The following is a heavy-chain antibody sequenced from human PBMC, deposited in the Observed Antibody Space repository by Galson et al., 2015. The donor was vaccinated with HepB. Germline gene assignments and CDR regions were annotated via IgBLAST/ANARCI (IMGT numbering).Heavy chain of an antibody. D-gene: IGHD3-9*01. CDR1: GITFSYAW. J-gene: IGHJ3*02. Sequence: LRLSCAAPGITFSYAWMNWVRQAPGKGLEWVGRIKSKNDGGTTDYTAPVKGRFSISREDSKNTLYLQMNSLKTEDTAIYYCSTDRDILTGSGFNIWGQGTMVTVSA. CDR2: IKSKNDGGTT. V-gene: IGHV3-15*07. CDR3: STDRDILTGSGFNI.